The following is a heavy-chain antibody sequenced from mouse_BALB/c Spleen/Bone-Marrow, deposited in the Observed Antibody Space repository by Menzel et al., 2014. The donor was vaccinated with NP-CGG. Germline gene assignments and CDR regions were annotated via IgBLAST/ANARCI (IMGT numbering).Heavy chain of an antibody. CDR1: GHAFTNYL. V-gene: IGHV1-54*01. CDR3: ARRNRDYYAMDY. CDR2: INPGSGGT. J-gene: IGHJ4*01. Sequence: VKLMESGAELVRPGTSVKVSCKASGHAFTNYLLEWVKQRPGQGLEWIGVINPGSGGTKYNEKFKGKATLTVDKFSSTAYMQLSSLTSDDSAVYFCARRNRDYYAMDYWGQGTSVTVSS.